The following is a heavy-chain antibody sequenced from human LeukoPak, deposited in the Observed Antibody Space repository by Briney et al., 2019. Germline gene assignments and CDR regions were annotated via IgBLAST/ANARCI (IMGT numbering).Heavy chain of an antibody. Sequence: ASVKVSCKASGYTFTSYGISWVRQATGQGLEWMGWMNPNSGNTGYAQKFQGRVTMTRNTSISTAYMELSSLRSEDTAVYYCARVLQIYDYVWGSSTDAFDIWGQGTMDTVSS. CDR3: ARVLQIYDYVWGSSTDAFDI. D-gene: IGHD3-16*01. CDR1: GYTFTSYG. CDR2: MNPNSGNT. J-gene: IGHJ3*02. V-gene: IGHV1-8*02.